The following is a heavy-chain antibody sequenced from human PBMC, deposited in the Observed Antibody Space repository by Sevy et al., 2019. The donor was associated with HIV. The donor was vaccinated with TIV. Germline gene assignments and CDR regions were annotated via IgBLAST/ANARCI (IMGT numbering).Heavy chain of an antibody. Sequence: GGSLRLSCAASGFAPSTYGMHWVRQAPGKGLKWVAVIGYDGSNKYYADSVKGRFSISRDNSRNTLFLQMDSLRAEDTAVYYCARDPRMYGDYLLAYFDYWGQRTLVTVSS. D-gene: IGHD2-8*01. V-gene: IGHV3-33*01. CDR1: GFAPSTYG. CDR3: ARDPRMYGDYLLAYFDY. CDR2: IGYDGSNK. J-gene: IGHJ4*02.